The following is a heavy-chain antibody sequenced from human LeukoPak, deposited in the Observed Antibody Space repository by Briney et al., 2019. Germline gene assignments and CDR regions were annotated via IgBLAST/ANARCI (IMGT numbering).Heavy chain of an antibody. Sequence: PGGSLRLSCAASGFTFSSYSMNWVRQAPGKGLEWVASINRGATYIYYADSMKGRFTISRDDAKSSLYLKMNSLRAEDTAVYCCVRLRRNSDSSGYYYYYDYWGQGSLVTVSS. CDR2: INRGATYI. J-gene: IGHJ4*02. CDR1: GFTFSSYS. V-gene: IGHV3-21*01. D-gene: IGHD3-22*01. CDR3: VRLRRNSDSSGYYYYYDY.